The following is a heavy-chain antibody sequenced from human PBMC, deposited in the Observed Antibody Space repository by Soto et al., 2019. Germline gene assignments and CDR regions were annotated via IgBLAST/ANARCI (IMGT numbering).Heavy chain of an antibody. V-gene: IGHV4-59*01. CDR1: GGSISSFY. CDR3: AREMGEALEDAFDI. J-gene: IGHJ3*02. Sequence: SETLSLTCSVSGGSISSFYWSWIRQPPGKGLEWIGYVHDIGGTNYSPSLRSRATISVDTSKNRFSLQLNSVTSADTAVYYCAREMGEALEDAFDIWGQGTMVTVSS. D-gene: IGHD3-16*01. CDR2: VHDIGGT.